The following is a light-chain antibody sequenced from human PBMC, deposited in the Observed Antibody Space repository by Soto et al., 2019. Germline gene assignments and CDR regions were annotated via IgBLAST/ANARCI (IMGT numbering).Light chain of an antibody. CDR3: QHYNGNGR. J-gene: IGKJ1*01. CDR2: KAS. Sequence: DIQITQGPSTLSASVGDRDTNTCRASQSISSWLAWYQQKPGKAPKLLIHKASSLQSGVPSRFSGSGSGTESTLTISSLDPDDFATYYCQHYNGNGRFGQGTKV. CDR1: QSISSW. V-gene: IGKV1-5*03.